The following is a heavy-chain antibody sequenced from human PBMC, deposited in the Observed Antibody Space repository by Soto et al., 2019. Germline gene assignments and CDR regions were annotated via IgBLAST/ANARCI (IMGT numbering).Heavy chain of an antibody. CDR1: GFTSSSYW. CDR3: ARDLASTTIPNY. V-gene: IGHV3-7*04. D-gene: IGHD4-17*01. CDR2: IKQDGSEI. Sequence: EVQLVESGGGLVQPGGSLRLSCAASGFTSSSYWMSWVRQAPGKGLEWVANIKQDGSEIHYVDSVKGRFTISRDNAKNSLYLQMNSLRAEDTAVYYCARDLASTTIPNYWGQGTLVTVSS. J-gene: IGHJ4*02.